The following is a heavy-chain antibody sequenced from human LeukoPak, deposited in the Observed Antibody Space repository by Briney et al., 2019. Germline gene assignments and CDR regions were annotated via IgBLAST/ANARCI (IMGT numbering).Heavy chain of an antibody. J-gene: IGHJ4*02. Sequence: KPGGSLRLSCAVSGFTLSDYYVSWIRQAPGKGLEWVSYISSSSSYTNYADSVKGRFTISRDNAKNSLYLQMSSLRAEDTAVYYCASLRTGFSYYFDYWGQGILVTVSS. CDR1: GFTLSDYY. D-gene: IGHD3/OR15-3a*01. CDR3: ASLRTGFSYYFDY. CDR2: ISSSSSYT. V-gene: IGHV3-11*03.